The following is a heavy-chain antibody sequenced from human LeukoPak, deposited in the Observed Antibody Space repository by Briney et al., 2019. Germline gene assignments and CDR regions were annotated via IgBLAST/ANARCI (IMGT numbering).Heavy chain of an antibody. CDR2: IIPIFGTA. CDR1: GGTFSSYA. J-gene: IGHJ6*03. V-gene: IGHV1-69*05. D-gene: IGHD5-18*01. CDR3: ARARTAMAPNYYYYMDV. Sequence: ASVKVSCKASGGTFSSYAISWVRQAPGQGLEWMGGIIPIFGTANYAQKFQGRVTITTDESTSTAYMELSSLRSEDTAVYYCARARTAMAPNYYYYMDVWGKGTTVTVSS.